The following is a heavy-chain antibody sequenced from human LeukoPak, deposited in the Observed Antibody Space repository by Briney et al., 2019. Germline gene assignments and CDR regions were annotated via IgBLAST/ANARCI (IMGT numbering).Heavy chain of an antibody. D-gene: IGHD2-15*01. CDR2: ITGSTRTT. CDR1: GFPFSSYG. J-gene: IGHJ4*02. CDR3: AKDQLNRFYSAGRCSTTPDY. V-gene: IGHV3-23*01. Sequence: PGGSLSLSCAASGFPFSSYGMNWVRQAPGQGLEWVSAITGSTRTTYYADSVKGRFTVSRDNSKNTLYLQMNSLRAEDTAVYYCAKDQLNRFYSAGRCSTTPDYWGQGTLVTVSS.